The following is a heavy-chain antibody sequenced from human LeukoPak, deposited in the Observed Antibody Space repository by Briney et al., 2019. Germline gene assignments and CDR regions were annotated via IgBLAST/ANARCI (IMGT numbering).Heavy chain of an antibody. D-gene: IGHD6-13*01. CDR3: AKDRIAAAVIAFDY. CDR1: GFTFSSYW. Sequence: GGSLRLSCAASGFTFSSYWMSWVRQAPGKGLEWVAHIKRDGSEKYYVDSVKGRFTISRDNSKNTLYLQMNSLRAEDTAVYYCAKDRIAAAVIAFDYWGQGTLVTVSS. J-gene: IGHJ4*02. V-gene: IGHV3-7*03. CDR2: IKRDGSEK.